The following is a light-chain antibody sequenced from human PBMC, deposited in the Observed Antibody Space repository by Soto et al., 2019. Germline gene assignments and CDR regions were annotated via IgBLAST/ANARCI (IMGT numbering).Light chain of an antibody. CDR3: ETWDSNTRV. Sequence: QLVLTQSSSASASLGSSVKLTCTLSSGHSSHIIAWHQQQPGKAPRYLMKLEGSGSYHKGSGVPDRFSGSTSGADRYLTISNLQFEDEADYYCETWDSNTRVFGGGTKVTVL. V-gene: IGLV4-60*02. J-gene: IGLJ3*02. CDR2: LEGSGSY. CDR1: SGHSSHI.